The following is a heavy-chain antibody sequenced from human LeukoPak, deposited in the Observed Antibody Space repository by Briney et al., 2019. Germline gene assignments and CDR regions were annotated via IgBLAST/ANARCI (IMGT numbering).Heavy chain of an antibody. V-gene: IGHV4-34*01. CDR1: GGSFSGHY. Sequence: SETLSLTCAVYGGSFSGHYWTWIRQPPGKGLEWIGEMNHSGSANYNPSLKSRVTISVDTSKNQCSLRLSSVTAADTAVYYCARLMGATVAHNWFDPWGQGTLVTVSS. CDR2: MNHSGSA. CDR3: ARLMGATVAHNWFDP. J-gene: IGHJ5*02. D-gene: IGHD1-26*01.